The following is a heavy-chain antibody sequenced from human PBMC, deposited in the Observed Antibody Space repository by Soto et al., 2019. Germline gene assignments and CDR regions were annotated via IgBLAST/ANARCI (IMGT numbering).Heavy chain of an antibody. CDR3: ARYDKYCTNGVCYSSPPYYFDY. J-gene: IGHJ4*02. Sequence: SETLSLTCTVSGGSISSYYWSWIRQPPGKGLEWIGYIYYSGSTYYNPSLKSRVTISVDTSKNQFSLKLSSVTAADTAVYYCARYDKYCTNGVCYSSPPYYFDYWGQGTLVTVSS. CDR1: GGSISSYY. CDR2: IYYSGST. D-gene: IGHD2-8*01. V-gene: IGHV4-30-4*01.